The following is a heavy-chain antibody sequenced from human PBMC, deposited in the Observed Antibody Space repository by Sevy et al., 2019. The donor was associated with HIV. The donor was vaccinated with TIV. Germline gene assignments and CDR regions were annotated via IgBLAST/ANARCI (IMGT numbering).Heavy chain of an antibody. J-gene: IGHJ4*02. D-gene: IGHD4-17*01. V-gene: IGHV3-23*01. Sequence: GGSLRLSCAASGFTFRNYAMSWVRQAPGKGLEWVSGISGTGRTTYYADSVKGRFTISRDNSKNTLHLQMNSLRAEDTAVYYCAKDDYADYVGENFDYWGQGTLVTVSS. CDR2: ISGTGRTT. CDR1: GFTFRNYA. CDR3: AKDDYADYVGENFDY.